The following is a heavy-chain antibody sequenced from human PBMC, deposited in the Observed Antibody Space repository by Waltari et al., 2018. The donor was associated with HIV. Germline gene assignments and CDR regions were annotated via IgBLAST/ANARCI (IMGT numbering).Heavy chain of an antibody. J-gene: IGHJ6*02. Sequence: QVQLQQWGAGLLKPSETLSLTCAVYGGSFSGYYWSWIRQPPGKGLEWIGEINHSGSTNYNPSLKSRVTISVDTSKNQFSLKLSSVTAADTAVYYCARGLEYQLLPYYYYGMDVWGQGTTVTVS. V-gene: IGHV4-34*01. CDR3: ARGLEYQLLPYYYYGMDV. CDR1: GGSFSGYY. CDR2: INHSGST. D-gene: IGHD2-2*01.